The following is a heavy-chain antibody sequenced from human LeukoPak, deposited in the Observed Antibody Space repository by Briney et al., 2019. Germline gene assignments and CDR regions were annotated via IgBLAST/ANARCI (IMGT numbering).Heavy chain of an antibody. CDR2: ISGSGGST. Sequence: GGSLRLSCAASGFTFSSYAMSWVRQAPGKGLEWVSAISGSGGSTYYADSVKGRFTISRDNAKNSLYLQMNSLRAEDTAVYYCARVQTIIAAAGGDYWGQGTLVTVSS. J-gene: IGHJ4*02. CDR3: ARVQTIIAAAGGDY. V-gene: IGHV3-23*01. CDR1: GFTFSSYA. D-gene: IGHD6-13*01.